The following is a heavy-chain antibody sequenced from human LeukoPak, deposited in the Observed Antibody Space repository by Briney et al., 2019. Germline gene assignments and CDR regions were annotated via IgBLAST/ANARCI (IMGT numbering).Heavy chain of an antibody. Sequence: PGGSLRLSCAASGFIFSNGWMSWVRQAPGKGLEWVGRIKSRTDGGTTDYAAPVKGRFIISRDDSKNTLYLQMNSLRAEDTAVYYCAKVEEVVRGAIDYWGQGTLVTVSS. D-gene: IGHD3-10*01. V-gene: IGHV3-15*01. CDR3: AKVEEVVRGAIDY. J-gene: IGHJ4*02. CDR2: IKSRTDGGTT. CDR1: GFIFSNGW.